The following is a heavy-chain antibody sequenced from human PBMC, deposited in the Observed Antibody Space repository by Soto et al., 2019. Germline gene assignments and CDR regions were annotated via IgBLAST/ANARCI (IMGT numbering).Heavy chain of an antibody. V-gene: IGHV4-30-2*01. CDR1: GGSITSGNSYS. CDR2: ISQTEAT. D-gene: IGHD3-10*01. J-gene: IGHJ5*02. CDR3: ARAVSPYFGTWFDP. Sequence: QLQLQESGPGLVKPAETLSLTCAVSGGSITSGNSYSWAWIRQPPGRGLEWIWSISQTEATSYNPSLKSRVSVSLDKSKNQFSLRLSSVSAADMAVYYCARAVSPYFGTWFDPWGQGTLVTVSS.